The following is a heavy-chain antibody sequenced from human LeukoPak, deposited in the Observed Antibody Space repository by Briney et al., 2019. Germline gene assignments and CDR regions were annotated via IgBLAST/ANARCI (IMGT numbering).Heavy chain of an antibody. CDR1: GFTFSSYA. CDR2: ISYDGSNE. D-gene: IGHD5-24*01. Sequence: GSLRLSCAASGFTFSSYAMHWVRQAPGKGLEWVAVISYDGSNEYYADSVKGQFTISRDNAKNSLYLQMNSLRAEDTAVYYCARGEQEMATMSIDYWGQGTLVTVSS. CDR3: ARGEQEMATMSIDY. J-gene: IGHJ4*02. V-gene: IGHV3-30-3*01.